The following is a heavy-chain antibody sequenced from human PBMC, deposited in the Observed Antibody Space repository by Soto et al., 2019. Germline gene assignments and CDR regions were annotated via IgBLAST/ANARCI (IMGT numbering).Heavy chain of an antibody. V-gene: IGHV1-69*01. CDR3: ARAIVPRFNWFEP. D-gene: IGHD1-26*01. J-gene: IGHJ5*02. Sequence: QVQLVQSGAEVKKPGSSVTVSCKASADTFNNYAIAWVRQAPGQGLEWMGGIIPFFGSPKYSQKFQNRVTITVEESTSTYYMNLAGTRSDDTAIYYCARAIVPRFNWFEPWGQGTLVTVSS. CDR2: IIPFFGSP. CDR1: ADTFNNYA.